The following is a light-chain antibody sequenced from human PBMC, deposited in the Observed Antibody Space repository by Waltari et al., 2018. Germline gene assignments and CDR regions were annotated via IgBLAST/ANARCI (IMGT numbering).Light chain of an antibody. Sequence: EIVLTQSPGTLSLSPGERATLSRRASQSVSTTYLAWYQQRPGQAPRLLIYGASSRATGTPDRFSGSGSGTDFTLTISRLEPEDFAVYYCQRYGNSPRVTFGGGTKVEIK. CDR2: GAS. CDR1: QSVSTTY. J-gene: IGKJ4*01. V-gene: IGKV3-20*01. CDR3: QRYGNSPRVT.